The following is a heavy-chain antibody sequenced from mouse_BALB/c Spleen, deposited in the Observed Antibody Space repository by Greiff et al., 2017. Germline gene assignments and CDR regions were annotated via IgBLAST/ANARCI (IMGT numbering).Heavy chain of an antibody. V-gene: IGHV3-2*02. J-gene: IGHJ4*01. D-gene: IGHD4-1*01. CDR2: ISYSGST. Sequence: DVKLVESGPGLVKPSQSLSLTCTVTGYSITSDYAWNWIRQFPGNKLEWMGYISYSGSTSYNPSLKSRISITRDTSKNQFFLQLNSVTTEDTATYYCARLGVYAMDYWGQGTSVTVSS. CDR3: ARLGVYAMDY. CDR1: GYSITSDYA.